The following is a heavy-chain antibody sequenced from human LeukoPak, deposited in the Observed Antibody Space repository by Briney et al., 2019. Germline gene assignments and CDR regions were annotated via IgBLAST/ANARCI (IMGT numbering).Heavy chain of an antibody. CDR3: ARYCYDSSGSTLSPDFDY. Sequence: PSETLSLTCAVYGGSFSGYYWSWIRQPPGKGLEWNGEINHSGSTNYNPSLKSRVTISVDTSKNQFSLKLSSVTAADTAVYYCARYCYDSSGSTLSPDFDYWGQGTLVTVSS. J-gene: IGHJ4*02. CDR2: INHSGST. D-gene: IGHD3-22*01. CDR1: GGSFSGYY. V-gene: IGHV4-34*01.